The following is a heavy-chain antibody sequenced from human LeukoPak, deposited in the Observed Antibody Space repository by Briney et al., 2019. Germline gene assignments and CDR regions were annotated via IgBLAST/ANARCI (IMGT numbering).Heavy chain of an antibody. CDR1: GFTFSEFA. D-gene: IGHD2-8*01. V-gene: IGHV3-23*01. CDR3: AKDSIERNGVYDAFDV. Sequence: PGGSLRLSCVASGFTFSEFAMNWVRQVPGKWPEWVSHIGGGGVDREYEESVKGRFTVSRDNSRNSLYLQMNSLRGEDTAIYYCAKDSIERNGVYDAFDVWGQGTKVTVAS. J-gene: IGHJ3*01. CDR2: IGGGGVDR.